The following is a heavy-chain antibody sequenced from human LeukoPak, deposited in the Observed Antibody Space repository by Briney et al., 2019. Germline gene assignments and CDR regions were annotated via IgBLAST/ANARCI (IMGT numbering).Heavy chain of an antibody. Sequence: PSETLSLTCTVPGGSISSHYWSWIRQPPGKGLEWIGYIYYSGSTNYNPSLKSRVTISVDTSKNQFSLKLSSVTAADTAVYYCARHSSSSGWFDPWGQGTLVTVSS. CDR3: ARHSSSSGWFDP. CDR2: IYYSGST. D-gene: IGHD6-6*01. V-gene: IGHV4-59*11. J-gene: IGHJ5*02. CDR1: GGSISSHY.